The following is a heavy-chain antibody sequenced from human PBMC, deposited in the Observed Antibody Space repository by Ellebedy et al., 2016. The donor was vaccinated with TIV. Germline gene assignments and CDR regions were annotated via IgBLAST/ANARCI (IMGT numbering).Heavy chain of an antibody. CDR2: IYYSGTT. CDR3: ARYSISTTCSTNAFDL. CDR1: GGSFSSGTYY. J-gene: IGHJ3*01. Sequence: MPGGSLRLSCTVSGGSFSSGTYYGVWIRQPPGKGLEWIGTIYYSGTTYYNPSLESRVTISVDTPQNRFSVRLTSVTAEDTAVYYCARYSISTTCSTNAFDLWGQGTRVTVSS. D-gene: IGHD2-2*02. V-gene: IGHV4-39*01.